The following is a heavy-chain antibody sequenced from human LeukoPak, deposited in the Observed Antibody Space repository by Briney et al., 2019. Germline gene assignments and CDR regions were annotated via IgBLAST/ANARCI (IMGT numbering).Heavy chain of an antibody. CDR1: GYIFADYF. V-gene: IGHV1-2*06. CDR2: INVNSGGT. J-gene: IGHJ4*02. Sequence: ASVKVSCKTSGYIFADYFIHWVRQAPGQGLEWMGRINVNSGGTEYEQKFQGRVTTTRDTSISTAYVEVNWLISDDTAIYHCARDVSSTSNWEFDYWGQGALVTVS. CDR3: ARDVSSTSNWEFDY. D-gene: IGHD1-26*01.